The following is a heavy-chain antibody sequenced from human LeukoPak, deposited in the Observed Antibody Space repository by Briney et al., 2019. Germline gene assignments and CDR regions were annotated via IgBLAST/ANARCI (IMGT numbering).Heavy chain of an antibody. CDR1: GFTFDDYA. CDR3: AKGRYYFDY. CDR2: ISWNSGSI. J-gene: IGHJ4*02. Sequence: GGSLRLSCAASGFTFDDYAMHWVRQAPGKGLEWVSGISWNSGSIGYADSVKGRFTISRDNAKNSLYLQMNSLRAEDTALYSCAKGRYYFDYWGQGTLVTVSS. V-gene: IGHV3-9*01.